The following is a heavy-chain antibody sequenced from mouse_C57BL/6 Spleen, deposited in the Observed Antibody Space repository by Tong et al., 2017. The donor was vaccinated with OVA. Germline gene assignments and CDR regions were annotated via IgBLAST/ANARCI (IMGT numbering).Heavy chain of an antibody. D-gene: IGHD1-1*02. CDR2: INPNNGGT. CDR3: ARSAYGSPFAY. V-gene: IGHV1-18*01. Sequence: EVLLQQSGPELVKTGASVKIPCKASGYTFTDYNMDWVKQSHGKSLEWIGDINPNNGGTIYNQKFKDKATLTVDKSSSTAYMQLSSRTSEDSACYYCARSAYGSPFAYWGQGTLVTVSA. CDR1: GYTFTDYN. J-gene: IGHJ3*01.